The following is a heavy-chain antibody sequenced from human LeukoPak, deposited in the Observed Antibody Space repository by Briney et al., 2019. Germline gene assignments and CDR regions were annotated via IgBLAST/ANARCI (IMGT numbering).Heavy chain of an antibody. CDR1: DGSITGYY. D-gene: IGHD3-10*01. Sequence: SETLSLTCTVSDGSITGYYWSWIRQSPGKGLEWIGYIFDSGSTNYNPSLQSRVTISVDTSKDYFSLKLRSVTAADTAVYYCARGPITFIRGGHFDYWGQGALVTVSS. J-gene: IGHJ4*02. CDR2: IFDSGST. CDR3: ARGPITFIRGGHFDY. V-gene: IGHV4-59*01.